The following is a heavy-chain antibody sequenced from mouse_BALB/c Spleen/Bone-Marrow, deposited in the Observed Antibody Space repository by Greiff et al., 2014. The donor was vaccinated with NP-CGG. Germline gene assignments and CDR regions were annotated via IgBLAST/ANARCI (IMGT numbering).Heavy chain of an antibody. CDR1: GYSFTAYN. J-gene: IGHJ3*01. D-gene: IGHD1-2*01. V-gene: IGHV1-39*01. CDR2: IDPYYGGT. CDR3: AREGIHYPFAY. Sequence: EVKLMESGLELEKPGASVKISCKASGYSFTAYNMNWVKQSNGKSLEWIGNIDPYYGGTSYNQKFKGKATLTVDKSSSTAYMQLKSLTSEDSAVYYCAREGIHYPFAYWGQGTLVTVSA.